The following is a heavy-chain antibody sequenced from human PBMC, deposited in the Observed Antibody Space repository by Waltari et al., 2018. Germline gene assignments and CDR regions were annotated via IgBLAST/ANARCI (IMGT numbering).Heavy chain of an antibody. CDR1: GFKFDDHA. Sequence: EVQLVESGGGLVQPGRSLRLSCAASGFKFDDHAMHWVRQAPGKGPEWVSSISYNGGSQGHADSVKGRFTISRDNAKDSLYLQMNSLKPEDTALYYCAKGGHITAPFALFDTWGQGTLVTVSS. D-gene: IGHD3-16*01. J-gene: IGHJ5*02. CDR3: AKGGHITAPFALFDT. CDR2: ISYNGGSQ. V-gene: IGHV3-9*01.